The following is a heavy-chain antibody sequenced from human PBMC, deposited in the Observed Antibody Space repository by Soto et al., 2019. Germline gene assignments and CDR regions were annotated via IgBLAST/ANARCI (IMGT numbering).Heavy chain of an antibody. CDR3: ARPRLASIAARAYVY. CDR2: INHSGST. V-gene: IGHV4-34*01. Sequence: SETLSLTCAVYGGSFSGYYWSWIRQPPGKGLEWIGEINHSGSTNYNPSLKSRVTISVDTSKNQFSLKLSSVTAADTAVYYCARPRLASIAARAYVYWGQGTLVTVSS. J-gene: IGHJ4*02. CDR1: GGSFSGYY. D-gene: IGHD6-6*01.